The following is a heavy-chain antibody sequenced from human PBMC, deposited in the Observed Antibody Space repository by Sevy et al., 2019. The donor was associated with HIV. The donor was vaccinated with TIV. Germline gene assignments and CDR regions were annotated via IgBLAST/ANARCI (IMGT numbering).Heavy chain of an antibody. Sequence: GGSLRLSCAASGFTFSSYSMNWVRQAPGKGLEWDSYISSSSSTIYYADSVKGRFTISRDNAKNSLYLQMNSLRAEDTAVYYCARVIGYDILPKSYGMDVWGQGTTVTVSS. D-gene: IGHD3-9*01. CDR3: ARVIGYDILPKSYGMDV. CDR2: ISSSSSTI. CDR1: GFTFSSYS. J-gene: IGHJ6*02. V-gene: IGHV3-48*01.